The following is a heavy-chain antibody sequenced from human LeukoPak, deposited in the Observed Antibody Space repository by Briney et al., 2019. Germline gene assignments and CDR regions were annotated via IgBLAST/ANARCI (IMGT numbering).Heavy chain of an antibody. CDR1: GASITNYY. Sequence: PSETLSLTCSVSGASITNYYWNWIRQPPGKGPEWIGYIYYSGTTNYNPSLKSRVTVSIDTSKNQFSLKLSSVTAADTAVYYCARYSGSYSGFDYWGQGTLVTVSS. J-gene: IGHJ4*02. CDR3: ARYSGSYSGFDY. V-gene: IGHV4-59*08. CDR2: IYYSGTT. D-gene: IGHD1-26*01.